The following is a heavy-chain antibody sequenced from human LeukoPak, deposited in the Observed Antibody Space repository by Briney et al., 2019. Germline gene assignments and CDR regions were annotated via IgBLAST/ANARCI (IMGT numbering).Heavy chain of an antibody. J-gene: IGHJ4*02. CDR2: ISSSSYM. V-gene: IGHV3-21*01. Sequence: GGSLRLSCAASGFTFSFYSMEWVRQAPGKGLEWVSSISSSSYMHYADSVKGRFTISRDNAKNTLYLQMNSLRAEDTAVYYCARDGSLDYYDSSGYFDYWGQGTLVTVSS. D-gene: IGHD3-22*01. CDR1: GFTFSFYS. CDR3: ARDGSLDYYDSSGYFDY.